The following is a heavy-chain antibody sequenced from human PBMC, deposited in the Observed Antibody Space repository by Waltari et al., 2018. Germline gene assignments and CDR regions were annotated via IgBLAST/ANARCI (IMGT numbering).Heavy chain of an antibody. CDR1: GFTFSGFS. CDR2: INPGGSEK. V-gene: IGHV3-7*01. Sequence: EMLLVESGGDLVQPGGSLRISWAASGFTFSGFSMSWVRQAPGKGLEWVAKINPGGSEKSYVDSLKGRFTISRDNAKNSLYLQMNSLRAEDTALYYCAKYSGYDLKLWGQGTLVTV. CDR3: AKYSGYDLKL. D-gene: IGHD5-12*01. J-gene: IGHJ1*01.